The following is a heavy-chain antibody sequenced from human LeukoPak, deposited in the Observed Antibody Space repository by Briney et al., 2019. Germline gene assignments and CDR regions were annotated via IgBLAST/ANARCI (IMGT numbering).Heavy chain of an antibody. D-gene: IGHD4-17*01. CDR3: AKFWDFGDYAIDY. V-gene: IGHV3-23*01. J-gene: IGHJ4*02. Sequence: SGGSLRLSCAASGFTFSNYAMSWVRQAPGKGLEWVSAVSGSGDSTYYAGSVKGRFTISRDNSKNTVYLQMNSLRAEDTAVYCCAKFWDFGDYAIDYWGQGTLVTVSS. CDR2: VSGSGDST. CDR1: GFTFSNYA.